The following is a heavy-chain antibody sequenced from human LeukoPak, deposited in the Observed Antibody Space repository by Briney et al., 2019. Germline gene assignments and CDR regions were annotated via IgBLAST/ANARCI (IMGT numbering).Heavy chain of an antibody. CDR3: ASLIVVVPAATLNDAFDI. D-gene: IGHD2-2*01. CDR2: ISSNGYTI. Sequence: PGGSLRLSCAASGFTFSSYSMNWVRQAPGKGLEWLSYISSNGYTIYYADSVKGRFTISRDNAKNSLYLQMNSLRAEDTAVYYCASLIVVVPAATLNDAFDIWGQGTMVTVSS. V-gene: IGHV3-48*04. CDR1: GFTFSSYS. J-gene: IGHJ3*02.